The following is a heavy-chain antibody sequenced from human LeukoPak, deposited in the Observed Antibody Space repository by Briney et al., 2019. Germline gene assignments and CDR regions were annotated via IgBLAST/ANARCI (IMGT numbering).Heavy chain of an antibody. CDR1: GYTFTSYG. CDR3: ARGHVIAARLTLFDY. V-gene: IGHV1-18*01. CDR2: ISAYNGNT. Sequence: ASVKVSCKASGYTFTSYGISWVRQAPGQGLEWMGWISAYNGNTNYAQKLQGRVTMTTDTSTSTAYMELRSLRSDDTAVYYCARGHVIAARLTLFDYWGQGTLVTVSS. J-gene: IGHJ4*02. D-gene: IGHD6-6*01.